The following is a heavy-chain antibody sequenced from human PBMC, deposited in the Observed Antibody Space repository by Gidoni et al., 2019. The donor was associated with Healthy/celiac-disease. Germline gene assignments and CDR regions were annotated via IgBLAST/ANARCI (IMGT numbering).Heavy chain of an antibody. D-gene: IGHD6-13*01. V-gene: IGHV3-21*01. CDR2: ISSSSSYI. Sequence: EVQLVESGGGLVKHGGSLRLSCAASGSTLSSYSMNWVRQAPRKGLEWVSSISSSSSYIYYADSVKGRFTISRDNAKNSLYLQMNSLRAEDTAVYYCARVRGERGIEAFDIWGQGTMVTVSS. J-gene: IGHJ3*02. CDR3: ARVRGERGIEAFDI. CDR1: GSTLSSYS.